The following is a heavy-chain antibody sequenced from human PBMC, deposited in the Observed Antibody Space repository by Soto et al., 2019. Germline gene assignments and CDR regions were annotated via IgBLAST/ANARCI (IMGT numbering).Heavy chain of an antibody. Sequence: QVQLVQSGAEVEKPGALVKVSCKASGYTFTRYGISWVRQAPGQGLEWMGWISASNGNTNYAQKLQGRFTMTTDTSTSTAYMELRSLRSDDTAVFYCARVGYGGSSQGALDIWGQGTMVTVSS. CDR2: ISASNGNT. CDR3: ARVGYGGSSQGALDI. J-gene: IGHJ3*02. D-gene: IGHD2-15*01. V-gene: IGHV1-18*01. CDR1: GYTFTRYG.